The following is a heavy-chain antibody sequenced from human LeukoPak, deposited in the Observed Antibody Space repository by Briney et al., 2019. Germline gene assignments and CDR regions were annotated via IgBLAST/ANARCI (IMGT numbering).Heavy chain of an antibody. CDR1: GYTFTDYE. CDR3: ARGDFGETNTAFDV. CDR2: INPNSGST. D-gene: IGHD4-17*01. J-gene: IGHJ3*01. V-gene: IGHV1-8*03. Sequence: ASVKVSCKTSGYTFTDYEVHWVRQAPGQGLEWMGWINPNSGSTNYAQRLQGRVTFTRDTSLSIAYMELSSLTSEDAAVYFCARGDFGETNTAFDVWGQGTLVAVSS.